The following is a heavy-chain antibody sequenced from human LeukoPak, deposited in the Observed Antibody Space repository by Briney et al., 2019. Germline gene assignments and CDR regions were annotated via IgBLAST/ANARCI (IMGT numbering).Heavy chain of an antibody. V-gene: IGHV3-23*01. J-gene: IGHJ4*02. Sequence: GGSLRLSCAASGFTFDDYAMSWVRQAPGKGLEWVSATSSSDAGTYHADSVRGRFTISRDNSKNTLYLQMNSLRVEDAAVYYCARAPVTSCRGAYCYPFDYWGQGTLVTVSS. CDR1: GFTFDDYA. CDR2: TSSSDAGT. D-gene: IGHD2-21*01. CDR3: ARAPVTSCRGAYCYPFDY.